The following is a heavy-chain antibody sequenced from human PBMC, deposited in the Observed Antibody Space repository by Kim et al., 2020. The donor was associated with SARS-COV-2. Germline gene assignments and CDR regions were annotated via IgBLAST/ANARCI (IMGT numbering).Heavy chain of an antibody. J-gene: IGHJ6*02. CDR2: ISSSSSYI. CDR3: ARVRVDILTGYYLTEYYYYGMDV. Sequence: GGSLRLSCAASGFTFSSYSMNWVRQAPGKGLEWVSSISSSSSYIYYADSVKGRFTISRDNAKNSLYLQMNSLRAEDTAVYYCARVRVDILTGYYLTEYYYYGMDVWGQGTTVTVSS. V-gene: IGHV3-21*01. D-gene: IGHD3-9*01. CDR1: GFTFSSYS.